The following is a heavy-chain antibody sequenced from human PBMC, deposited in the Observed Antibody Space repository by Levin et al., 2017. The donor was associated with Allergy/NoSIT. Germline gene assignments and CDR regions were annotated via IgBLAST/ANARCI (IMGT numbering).Heavy chain of an antibody. Sequence: PGGSLRLSCEVSGFTFSYYSMNWVRQAPGKGLEWVSYISSSGDTIDYADSVRGRFTLSRDNAKNSLYLQMNSLRAEDTAVYYCARPPQWLGYMDVWGKGTTVTVSS. CDR3: ARPPQWLGYMDV. D-gene: IGHD6-19*01. V-gene: IGHV3-48*01. J-gene: IGHJ6*03. CDR2: ISSSGDTI. CDR1: GFTFSYYS.